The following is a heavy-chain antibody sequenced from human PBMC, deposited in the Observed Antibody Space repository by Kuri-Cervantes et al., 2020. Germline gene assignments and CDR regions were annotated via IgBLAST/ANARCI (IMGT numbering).Heavy chain of an antibody. J-gene: IGHJ4*02. CDR1: GFTFSSYS. CDR3: ARVGPLYCSGGSCYWGYFDY. D-gene: IGHD2-15*01. CDR2: ISSSSSTI. V-gene: IGHV3-48*02. Sequence: GESLKISCAASGFTFSSYSMNWVRQAPGEGLEWVSYISSSSSTIYYADSVKGRFTISRDNAKNSLYLQMNSLRDEDTAVYYCARVGPLYCSGGSCYWGYFDYWGQGTLVTDSS.